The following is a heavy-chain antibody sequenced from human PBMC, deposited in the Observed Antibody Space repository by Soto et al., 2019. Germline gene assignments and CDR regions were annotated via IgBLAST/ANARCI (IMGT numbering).Heavy chain of an antibody. CDR2: ITGSSREK. CDR3: ASDWGSSGSDIVL. CDR1: GFPFSDYS. Sequence: QVHLVESGGGLVKPGGTLRLSCVGSGFPFSDYSMSWIRQAPGKGLEWISYITGSSREKAYADSVGGRFTISRDNAHNALYLQMSGLRAGDTAVYDCASDWGSSGSDIVLWGQGNTVTVSS. J-gene: IGHJ6*02. V-gene: IGHV3-11*06. D-gene: IGHD5-12*01.